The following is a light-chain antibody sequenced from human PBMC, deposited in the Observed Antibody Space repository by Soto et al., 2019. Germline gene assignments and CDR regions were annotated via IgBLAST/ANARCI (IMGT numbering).Light chain of an antibody. CDR2: EGS. CDR1: SSDVGSYNL. V-gene: IGLV2-23*01. J-gene: IGLJ3*02. CDR3: CSYAGGSTYWL. Sequence: QSALTQPASVSGSPGQSITISCTGTSSDVGSYNLVSWYQQHPGKAPKLMIYEGSKRPSGVSNRFSGSKSGNTASLTISGLQAEDEADYHCCSYAGGSTYWLFGGGTKVTVL.